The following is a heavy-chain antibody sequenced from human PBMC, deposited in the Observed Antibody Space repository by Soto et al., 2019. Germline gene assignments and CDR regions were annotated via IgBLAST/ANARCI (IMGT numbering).Heavy chain of an antibody. J-gene: IGHJ5*02. V-gene: IGHV1-8*01. CDR1: GYSFSDYD. CDR2: MNPNSGNT. D-gene: IGHD1-20*01. CDR3: ARDNRYNWNDEGWFDP. Sequence: GASVKVSCKASGYSFSDYDINWVRQATGQGPEWMGWMNPNSGNTGYAQKFQGRVTMTRNTSINTAYMELSSRGSEDTAVYYCARDNRYNWNDEGWFDPWGQGTLVTVSS.